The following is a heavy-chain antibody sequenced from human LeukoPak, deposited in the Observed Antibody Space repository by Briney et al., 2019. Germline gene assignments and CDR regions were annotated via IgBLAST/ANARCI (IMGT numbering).Heavy chain of an antibody. V-gene: IGHV4-39*07. CDR3: ARSETKLRYFDPLTNWFDP. Sequence: SETLSLTCTVSGGSISSSSYYWGWIRQPPGKGLEWIGSIYYSGSTYYNPSLKSRVTISVDTSKNQFSLKLSSVTAADTAVYYCARSETKLRYFDPLTNWFDPWGQGTLVTVSS. D-gene: IGHD3-9*01. CDR2: IYYSGST. CDR1: GGSISSSSYY. J-gene: IGHJ5*02.